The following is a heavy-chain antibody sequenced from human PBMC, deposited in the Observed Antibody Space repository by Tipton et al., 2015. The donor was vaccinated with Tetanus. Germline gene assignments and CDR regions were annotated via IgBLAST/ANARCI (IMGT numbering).Heavy chain of an antibody. Sequence: SLRLSCAASGFTYSVYWMSWVRQAPGKGLEWVAHIKPDGSEKYYVDSVEGRFTVSRDNTKKSLYLQMNSLRAEDTAMYYCARAKGGSCSGGSCSLFDHWGQGTLVTVSS. J-gene: IGHJ4*02. CDR3: ARAKGGSCSGGSCSLFDH. CDR1: GFTYSVYW. V-gene: IGHV3-7*01. D-gene: IGHD2-15*01. CDR2: IKPDGSEK.